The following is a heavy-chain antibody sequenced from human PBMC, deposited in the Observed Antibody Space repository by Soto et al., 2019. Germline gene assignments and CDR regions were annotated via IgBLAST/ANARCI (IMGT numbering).Heavy chain of an antibody. J-gene: IGHJ4*02. D-gene: IGHD2-2*03. CDR1: GYTFTGFP. Sequence: QIQLVQSGAEVKKPGASVKVSCKASGYTFTGFPIHWVRQAPGQRIEWMGWINAGSGKAESAQKFQGRVTINRDTSASTVYMELNSLRPEDTAVYYCARVEIVGFDYWGQGTLVTVSS. CDR2: INAGSGKA. V-gene: IGHV1-3*01. CDR3: ARVEIVGFDY.